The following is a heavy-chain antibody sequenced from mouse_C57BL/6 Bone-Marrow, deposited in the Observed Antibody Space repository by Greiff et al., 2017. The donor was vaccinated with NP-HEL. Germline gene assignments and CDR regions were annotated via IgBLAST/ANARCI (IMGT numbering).Heavy chain of an antibody. CDR2: INPSNGGT. CDR3: ARMGSSYAY. Sequence: QVHVKQPGTELVKPGASVKLSCTASGYTFTSYWMHWVKQRPGQGLEWIGNINPSNGGTNYNELFKSKVTLSVDKSYRTAYMQLSSLTSEDSAVYYCARMGSSYAYWGQGTLVTVAA. J-gene: IGHJ3*01. V-gene: IGHV1-53*01. D-gene: IGHD1-1*01. CDR1: GYTFTSYW.